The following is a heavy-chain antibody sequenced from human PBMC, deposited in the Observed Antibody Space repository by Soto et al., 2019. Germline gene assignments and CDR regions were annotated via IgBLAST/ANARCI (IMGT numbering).Heavy chain of an antibody. CDR1: GFTLSSYG. D-gene: IGHD2-8*01. J-gene: IGHJ4*02. Sequence: GGSLRLSCAASGFTLSSYGMHWVRQAPGKGLEWVAIIVYDGSKTLYADSVKGRFTISRDISKNTLYLQMNSLRAEDTAVYYCARGRSLYSDDCWGQGTLVTVSS. V-gene: IGHV3-33*01. CDR2: IVYDGSKT. CDR3: ARGRSLYSDDC.